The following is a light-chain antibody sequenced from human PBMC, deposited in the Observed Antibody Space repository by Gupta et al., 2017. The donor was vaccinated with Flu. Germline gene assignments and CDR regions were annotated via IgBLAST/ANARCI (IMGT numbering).Light chain of an antibody. Sequence: QSVLTQPPSASGPPGQRVTISCSGSSSNIGSNTVNWYQQLPGTAPKLLIYSNNQRPSGVPDRFSGSKSGTSASLAISGLQSEDEADYYCAAWDDSLNGQVVFSGGTKLTVL. CDR1: SSNIGSNT. CDR2: SNN. V-gene: IGLV1-44*01. J-gene: IGLJ2*01. CDR3: AAWDDSLNGQVV.